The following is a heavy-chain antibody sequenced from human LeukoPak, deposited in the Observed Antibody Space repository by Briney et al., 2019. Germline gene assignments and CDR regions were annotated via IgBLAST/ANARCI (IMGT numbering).Heavy chain of an antibody. J-gene: IGHJ4*02. CDR1: GYSFTNYR. Sequence: GESLKISFKASGYSFTNYRIAWVRQMPGKGLEWMGIFYRGDSDTRYNPSFQGQVTISADKSISTAYLQWSSLKASDTAMYYCAREAPGTCYFDYWGQGTLVTVSS. V-gene: IGHV5-51*01. CDR3: AREAPGTCYFDY. CDR2: FYRGDSDT. D-gene: IGHD3-10*01.